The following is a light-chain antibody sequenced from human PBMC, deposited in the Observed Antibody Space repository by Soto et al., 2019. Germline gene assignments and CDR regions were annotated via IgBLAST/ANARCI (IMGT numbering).Light chain of an antibody. CDR3: QQYNNWPAWT. J-gene: IGKJ1*01. V-gene: IGKV3-15*01. Sequence: EIVMTQSPATLSVSPGERATLSCRASQSVSSYLAWYQQKPGQAPRLLIYGASTRATGIPARFSGSGSGTEFTLTISSLQSEDFAVYYCQQYNNWPAWTFGQGTKVDIK. CDR1: QSVSSY. CDR2: GAS.